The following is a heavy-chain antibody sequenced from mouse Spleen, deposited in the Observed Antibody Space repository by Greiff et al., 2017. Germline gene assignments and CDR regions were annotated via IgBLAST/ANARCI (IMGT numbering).Heavy chain of an antibody. CDR2: IHYSGST. CDR3: ARPWDGYYAMDY. D-gene: IGHD4-1*01. J-gene: IGHJ4*01. V-gene: IGHV3-1*02. Sequence: VQLKESGPGMVKPSQSLSLTCTVTGYSITSGYSWHWLRQFPGNKLEWMGYIHYSGSTNYNPSLKSRISITRDTSKNQFFLQLNSVTTEDTATYYCARPWDGYYAMDYWGQGTSVTVSS. CDR1: GYSITSGYS.